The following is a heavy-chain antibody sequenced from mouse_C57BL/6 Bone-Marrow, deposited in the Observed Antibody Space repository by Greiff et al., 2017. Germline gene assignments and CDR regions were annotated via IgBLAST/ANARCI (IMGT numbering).Heavy chain of an antibody. CDR2: IYPRSGNT. Sequence: VQLQESGAELARPGASVKLSCKASGYTFTSYGISWVKQRTGQGLEWIGEIYPRSGNTYYNEKFKGKATLTADKSSSTAYMELRSLTSEDSAVYFCFYGSSYYYAMDYWGQGTSVTVSS. V-gene: IGHV1-81*01. CDR1: GYTFTSYG. CDR3: FYGSSYYYAMDY. D-gene: IGHD1-1*01. J-gene: IGHJ4*01.